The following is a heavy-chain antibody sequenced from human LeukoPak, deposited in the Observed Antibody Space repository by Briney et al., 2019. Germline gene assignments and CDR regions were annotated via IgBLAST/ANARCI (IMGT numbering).Heavy chain of an antibody. Sequence: ASVKVSCKASGGTFSSYAISWVRQAPGQGLEWMGWINPNSGGTNYAQKFQGRVTMTRDTSISTAYMELSRLRSDDTAVYYCASLDCTNGVCLDYFDYWGQGTLVTVSS. CDR1: GGTFSSYA. V-gene: IGHV1-2*02. CDR3: ASLDCTNGVCLDYFDY. CDR2: INPNSGGT. J-gene: IGHJ4*02. D-gene: IGHD2-8*01.